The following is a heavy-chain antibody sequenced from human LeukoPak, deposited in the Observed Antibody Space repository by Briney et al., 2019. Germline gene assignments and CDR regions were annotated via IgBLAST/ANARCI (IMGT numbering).Heavy chain of an antibody. J-gene: IGHJ3*02. CDR3: ARAKAAADAFDI. Sequence: GGSLRLSCAASGFTFSNYNMNWVRQAPGKGLEWVSSITTSSTYIYYADSVKGRFTISRDNAKNSLYLQMNSLRAEDTAVYYCARAKAAADAFDIWGQGTIVTVSS. V-gene: IGHV3-21*01. CDR1: GFTFSNYN. CDR2: ITTSSTYI. D-gene: IGHD6-13*01.